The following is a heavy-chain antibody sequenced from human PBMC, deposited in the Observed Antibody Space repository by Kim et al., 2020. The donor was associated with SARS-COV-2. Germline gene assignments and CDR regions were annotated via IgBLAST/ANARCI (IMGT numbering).Heavy chain of an antibody. CDR2: IASLGNNK. D-gene: IGHD1-1*01. Sequence: GGSLRLSCAGSGFTFSDYGIHWVRQAPGKGLEWVAFIASLGNNKYFADSVKGRFTLSRDSSLNTVYLQMNSLRPEDSATYYCTRGPVHSCSLDDAFDFWG. V-gene: IGHV3-30*03. CDR1: GFTFSDYG. CDR3: TRGPVHSCSLDDAFDF. J-gene: IGHJ3*01.